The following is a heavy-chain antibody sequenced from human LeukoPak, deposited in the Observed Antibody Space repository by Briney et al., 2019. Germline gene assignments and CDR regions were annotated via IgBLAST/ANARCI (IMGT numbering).Heavy chain of an antibody. CDR3: ARDGEASYGLNYFDY. D-gene: IGHD5-18*01. J-gene: IGHJ4*02. CDR1: GFSFSNYA. V-gene: IGHV3-30-3*01. CDR2: ISYDETKK. Sequence: GGSLRLSCAASGFSFSNYAMHWVRQAPGKGLEWVAVISYDETKKYYADSVKGRFTISRDNSKNTLYLQMNSLRAEDTAVYYCARDGEASYGLNYFDYWGQGTLVTVSS.